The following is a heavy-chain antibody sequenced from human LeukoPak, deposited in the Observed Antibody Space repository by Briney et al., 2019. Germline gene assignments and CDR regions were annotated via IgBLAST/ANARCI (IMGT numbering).Heavy chain of an antibody. J-gene: IGHJ4*02. CDR3: AKDSMPGIAVAGTGDYFDY. Sequence: GRSLRLSCAASGFTFDDYAMHWVRQAPGKGLEWVSGISWNSGSIGYADSVKGRFTISRDNAKNSLYLQMNSLRAEDTALYYCAKDSMPGIAVAGTGDYFDYWGQGTLVTVSS. CDR2: ISWNSGSI. CDR1: GFTFDDYA. V-gene: IGHV3-9*01. D-gene: IGHD6-19*01.